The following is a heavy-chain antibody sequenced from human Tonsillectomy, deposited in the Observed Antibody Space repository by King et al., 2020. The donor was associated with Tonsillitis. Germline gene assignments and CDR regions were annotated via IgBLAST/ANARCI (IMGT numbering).Heavy chain of an antibody. J-gene: IGHJ4*02. V-gene: IGHV3-30*18. CDR2: ISYDGTNK. Sequence: VQLVESGGGVVQPGRSLRLSCAASGFTFSSYAMHWVRQAPGKGLEWVAVISYDGTNKNYVDSVKGRFTISRDDSKNTVYLQMNSLRAKDTAVYYCTKDPKSHAPHNSYQLLLPDWGQGTLVTVSS. D-gene: IGHD2-2*01. CDR1: GFTFSSYA. CDR3: TKDPKSHAPHNSYQLLLPD.